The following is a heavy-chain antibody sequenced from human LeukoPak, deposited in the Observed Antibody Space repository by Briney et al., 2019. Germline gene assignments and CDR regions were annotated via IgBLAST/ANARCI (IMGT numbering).Heavy chain of an antibody. D-gene: IGHD2-15*01. Sequence: GGSLRLSCAASGFTFSSYWMHWVRQAPGKGLVWVSRINSDGSSTSYADSVKGRFTISRDNAKSTLYLQMNSLRAEDTAVYYCARAWGVGYCSGGSCYGGFDYWGQGTLVTVSS. CDR2: INSDGSST. CDR3: ARAWGVGYCSGGSCYGGFDY. J-gene: IGHJ4*02. V-gene: IGHV3-74*01. CDR1: GFTFSSYW.